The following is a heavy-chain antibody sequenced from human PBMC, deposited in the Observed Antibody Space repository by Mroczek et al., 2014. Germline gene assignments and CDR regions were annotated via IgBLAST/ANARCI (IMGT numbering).Heavy chain of an antibody. CDR3: ARRGYYDSSGYYENQDAFDI. Sequence: VQLVQSGAEVKKPGESLKISCKGSGYSFTSYWIGWVRQMPGKGLEWMGIIYPGDSDTRYSPSFQGQVTISADKSISTAYLQWSSLKASDTAMYYCARRGYYDSSGYYENQDAFDIWGQGTMVTVSS. D-gene: IGHD3-22*01. CDR2: IYPGDSDT. V-gene: IGHV5-51*03. CDR1: GYSFTSYW. J-gene: IGHJ3*02.